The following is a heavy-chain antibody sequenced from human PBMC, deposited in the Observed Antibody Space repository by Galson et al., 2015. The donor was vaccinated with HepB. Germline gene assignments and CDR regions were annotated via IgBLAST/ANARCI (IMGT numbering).Heavy chain of an antibody. CDR2: IWYDGSNK. CDR1: GFTFSSYG. Sequence: SLRLSCAASGFTFSSYGMHWVRQAPGKGLEWVAVIWYDGSNKYYADSVKGRFTISRDNSKNTPYLQMNSLRAEDTAVYYCARAGSRSYYYYYMDVWGKGTTVTVSS. D-gene: IGHD1-1*01. CDR3: ARAGSRSYYYYYMDV. V-gene: IGHV3-33*01. J-gene: IGHJ6*03.